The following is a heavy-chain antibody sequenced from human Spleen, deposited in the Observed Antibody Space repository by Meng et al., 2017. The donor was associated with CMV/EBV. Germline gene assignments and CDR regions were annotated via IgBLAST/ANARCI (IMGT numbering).Heavy chain of an antibody. Sequence: LSLTCAASGFAFNTYTMNWVRQAPGKGLEWVGHIKSKIDGATADYAAPVEGRFTISRDDSRNTLYLQMKSLKTEDTAVYYCTTDVPFTGGGAIAYWGQGTLVTVSS. D-gene: IGHD3-16*01. CDR2: IKSKIDGATA. V-gene: IGHV3-15*01. CDR1: GFAFNTYT. CDR3: TTDVPFTGGGAIAY. J-gene: IGHJ4*02.